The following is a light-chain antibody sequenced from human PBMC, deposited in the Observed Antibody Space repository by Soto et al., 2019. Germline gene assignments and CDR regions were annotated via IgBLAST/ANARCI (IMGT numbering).Light chain of an antibody. CDR3: QSSDNSLPGLVI. J-gene: IGLJ2*01. CDR1: SSNIGAGYD. CDR2: LNN. V-gene: IGLV1-40*01. Sequence: QSVLTQPPSMSEAPGQRVTISCTGSSSNIGAGYDVHWYQQLPGTPPKLLIYLNNDRPSGVPDRFSGSKSGTSASLAITGLRADDEAVYYCQSSDNSLPGLVIFGGGTQLTVL.